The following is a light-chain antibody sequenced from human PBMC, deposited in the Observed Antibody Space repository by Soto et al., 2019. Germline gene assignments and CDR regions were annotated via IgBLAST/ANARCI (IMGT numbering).Light chain of an antibody. Sequence: ESVFTLSPGTLSLSPGDRVTLSCRASQSVSSDYLAWYQQKPGQAPRLVIYATSRRATGIPDRFSGSGSGTDFTLTISRLEPEDFAMYYCQQYGDSNSPRYSFGQGTRLEI. CDR1: QSVSSDY. V-gene: IGKV3-20*01. J-gene: IGKJ2*03. CDR3: QQYGDSNSPRYS. CDR2: ATS.